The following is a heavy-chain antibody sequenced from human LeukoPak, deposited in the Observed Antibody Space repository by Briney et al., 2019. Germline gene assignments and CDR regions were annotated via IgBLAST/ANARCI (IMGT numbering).Heavy chain of an antibody. J-gene: IGHJ4*02. Sequence: GGSLRLSCAASGFTFSSYSMNWVRQAPGKGLEWVSYVSSSSSTIYYADSVKGRFTISRDNSKNTLYLQMNSLRAEDTAVYYCAKDLGYYYDSSGYWGQGTLVTVSS. CDR3: AKDLGYYYDSSGY. D-gene: IGHD3-22*01. CDR1: GFTFSSYS. CDR2: VSSSSSTI. V-gene: IGHV3-48*01.